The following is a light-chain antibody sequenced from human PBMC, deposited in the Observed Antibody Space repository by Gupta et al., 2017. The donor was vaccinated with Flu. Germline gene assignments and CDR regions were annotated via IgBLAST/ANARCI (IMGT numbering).Light chain of an antibody. V-gene: IGKV3-20*01. CDR3: HQDCRSLI. CDR1: HSVTTAY. CDR2: GAS. Sequence: DIVLTQSPGTLSLSPGERATLSCRTSHSVTTAYLAWYQQKPGQAPRLLIYGASSRATGIPDRFRGSGSGTDFTLTISRLEPEDFAFYYCHQDCRSLIFGQGTKMEI. J-gene: IGKJ1*01.